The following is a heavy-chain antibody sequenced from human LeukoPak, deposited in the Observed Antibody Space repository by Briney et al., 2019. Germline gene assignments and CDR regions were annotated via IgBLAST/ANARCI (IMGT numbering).Heavy chain of an antibody. CDR3: ARGDYDILTGWGGDWFDP. J-gene: IGHJ5*02. CDR1: GGSISRSNW. D-gene: IGHD3-9*01. CDR2: ISHSGSI. Sequence: SETLSLTCAVTGGSISRSNWWSWVRQPPGKGLEWIGEISHSGSINYNPSLKSRFTMSVDESKNQFSLKLSSVTAADSAVYYCARGDYDILTGWGGDWFDPWGQEILVTVSS. V-gene: IGHV4-4*02.